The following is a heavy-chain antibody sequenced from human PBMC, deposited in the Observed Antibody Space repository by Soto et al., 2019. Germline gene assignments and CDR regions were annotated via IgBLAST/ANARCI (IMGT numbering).Heavy chain of an antibody. CDR2: ISGSRFKK. J-gene: IGHJ5*02. D-gene: IGHD1-26*01. V-gene: IGHV3-23*01. CDR1: GFIFENFG. CDR3: AKNQGVELVPLATVDWFDP. Sequence: PGGSLRLSCAASGFIFENFGMSWVRQAPGKGLEWISSISGSRFKKYYADSVKGRFTISRDNSKSTVYLELNNLSAEDTAVYHCAKNQGVELVPLATVDWFDPWGQGSVVTVSS.